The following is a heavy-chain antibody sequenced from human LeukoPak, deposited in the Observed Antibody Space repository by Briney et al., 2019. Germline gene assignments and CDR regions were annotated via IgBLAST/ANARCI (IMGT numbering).Heavy chain of an antibody. V-gene: IGHV3-30*02. CDR1: GFTFSSYG. D-gene: IGHD3-3*01. Sequence: GGSLRLSCAASGFTFSSYGMHWVRQAPGKGLECVAFIRHDGSNKYYADSVKGRFTISRDNSKNTLYLQMNSLRAEDTAVYYCAKGHDFWSGPSDDNWFDPWGQGTLVTVSS. J-gene: IGHJ5*02. CDR3: AKGHDFWSGPSDDNWFDP. CDR2: IRHDGSNK.